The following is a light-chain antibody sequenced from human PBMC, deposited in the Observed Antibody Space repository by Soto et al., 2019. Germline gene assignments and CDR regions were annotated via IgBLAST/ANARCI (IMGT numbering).Light chain of an antibody. Sequence: EIVLTQSPGTLSLSPGERATLSCRASQGVSSTYLAWYQHKPGQAPRLLIYGASSRATGIPDRFSGSGSGTDFTLTISSLEPEDCAVYYCQQYGSSPWTFGQGTKVEIK. CDR3: QQYGSSPWT. CDR1: QGVSSTY. V-gene: IGKV3-20*01. J-gene: IGKJ1*01. CDR2: GAS.